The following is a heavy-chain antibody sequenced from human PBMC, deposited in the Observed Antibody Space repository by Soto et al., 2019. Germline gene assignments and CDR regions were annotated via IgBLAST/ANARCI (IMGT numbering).Heavy chain of an antibody. CDR1: GFTFSSYW. J-gene: IGHJ6*02. D-gene: IGHD3-3*01. V-gene: IGHV3-7*01. CDR2: IKQDGSEK. Sequence: GGSLRLSCAASGFTFSSYWMSWVRQAPGKGLEWVANIKQDGSEKYYVDSVKGRFTISRDNAKNSLYLQMNSLRAEDTAVYYCARDMEGGGYDFWSGYRYYYYYGMDVWGQGTTVTVSS. CDR3: ARDMEGGGYDFWSGYRYYYYYGMDV.